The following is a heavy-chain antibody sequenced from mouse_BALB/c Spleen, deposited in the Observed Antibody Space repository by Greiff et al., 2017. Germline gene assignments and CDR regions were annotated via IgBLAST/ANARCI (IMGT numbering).Heavy chain of an antibody. V-gene: IGHV6-6*02. CDR3: TRGGYLDY. J-gene: IGHJ2*01. Sequence: EVKVEESGGGLVQPGGSMKLSCVASGFTFSNYWMNWVRQSPEKGLEWVAEIRLKSNNYATHYAESVKGRFTISRDDSKSSVYLQMNNLRAEDTGIYYCTRGGYLDYWGQGTTLTVSS. CDR1: GFTFSNYW. CDR2: IRLKSNNYAT.